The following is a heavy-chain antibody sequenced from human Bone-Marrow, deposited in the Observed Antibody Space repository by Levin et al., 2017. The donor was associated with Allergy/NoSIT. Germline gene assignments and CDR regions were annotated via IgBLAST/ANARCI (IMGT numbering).Heavy chain of an antibody. CDR2: IHYSGST. Sequence: SQTLSLTCIVSGASIRNTAYYWGWIRRPPGKGLEWIGSIHYSGSTFYNPSFKSRVTISADSSKNQFSLRLTSVTAADTAVYYCTSDGDQWLLDYWGQGTLVTVSS. V-gene: IGHV4-39*01. D-gene: IGHD6-19*01. CDR1: GASIRNTAYY. J-gene: IGHJ4*02. CDR3: TSDGDQWLLDY.